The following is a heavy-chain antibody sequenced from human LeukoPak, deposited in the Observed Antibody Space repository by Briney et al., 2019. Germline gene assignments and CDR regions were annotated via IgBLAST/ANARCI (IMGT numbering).Heavy chain of an antibody. V-gene: IGHV4-34*01. Sequence: SSETLSLTCAVYGGSFSGYYWSWIRQPPGKGLEWIGEINHSGSTNYNPSLKSRVTISVDTSKNQFSLKLSSVTAADTAVYYCARMTTPPKEPVRDYWGQGTLVTVSS. J-gene: IGHJ4*02. CDR3: ARMTTPPKEPVRDY. CDR1: GGSFSGYY. CDR2: INHSGST. D-gene: IGHD4-17*01.